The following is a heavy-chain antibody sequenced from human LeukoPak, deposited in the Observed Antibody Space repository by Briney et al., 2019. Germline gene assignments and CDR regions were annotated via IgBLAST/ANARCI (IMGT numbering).Heavy chain of an antibody. CDR2: ISYDGSNK. J-gene: IGHJ4*02. Sequence: PGGSLRLSCAASGFTVSSNYMSWVRQAPGKGLEWVAVISYDGSNKYYADSVKGRFTISRDNSKNTLYLQMNSLRAEDTAVYYCATPTFHDYWGQGTLVTVSS. V-gene: IGHV3-30*03. CDR3: ATPTFHDY. D-gene: IGHD3-16*01. CDR1: GFTVSSNY.